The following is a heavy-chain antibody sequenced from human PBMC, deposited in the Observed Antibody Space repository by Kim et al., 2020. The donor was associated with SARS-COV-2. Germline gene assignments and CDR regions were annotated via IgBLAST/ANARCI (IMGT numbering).Heavy chain of an antibody. J-gene: IGHJ4*02. CDR3: ARGSGGWYPYFDY. CDR1: GFTVSSNY. D-gene: IGHD6-19*01. CDR2: IYSGGST. V-gene: IGHV3-53*01. Sequence: GGSLRLSCAASGFTVSSNYMSWVRQAPGKGLEWVSVIYSGGSTYYADSVKGRFTISRDNSKNTLYLQMNSLRAEDTAVYYCARGSGGWYPYFDYWGQGTLVTVSS.